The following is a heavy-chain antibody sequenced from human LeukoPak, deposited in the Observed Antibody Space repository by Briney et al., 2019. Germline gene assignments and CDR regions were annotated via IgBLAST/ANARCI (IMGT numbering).Heavy chain of an antibody. CDR3: ARAPYCSGGSCYRPGSWFDP. CDR1: GGSISSYY. Sequence: SETLSLTCTVSGGSISSYYWSWIRQPPGKGLEWIGYTYYSGSTNYNPSLKSRVTISVDTSKNQFSLKLSSVTAADTAVYYCARAPYCSGGSCYRPGSWFDPWGQGTLVTVSS. V-gene: IGHV4-59*01. J-gene: IGHJ5*02. CDR2: TYYSGST. D-gene: IGHD2-15*01.